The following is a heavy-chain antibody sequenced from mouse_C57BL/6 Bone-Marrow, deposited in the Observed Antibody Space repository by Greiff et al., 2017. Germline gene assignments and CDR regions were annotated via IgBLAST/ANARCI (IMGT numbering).Heavy chain of an antibody. D-gene: IGHD1-1*01. CDR1: GYTFTSYD. Sequence: VQLQQSGPELVKPGASVKLSCKASGYTFTSYDINWVKQRPGQGLEWIGWIYPRDGSTKYTEQFKGKATLPVDTSSSTAYMELHSLTSEDSAVYCCARDDGSSYWYFDVWGTGTTVTVSS. CDR2: IYPRDGST. V-gene: IGHV1-85*01. CDR3: ARDDGSSYWYFDV. J-gene: IGHJ1*03.